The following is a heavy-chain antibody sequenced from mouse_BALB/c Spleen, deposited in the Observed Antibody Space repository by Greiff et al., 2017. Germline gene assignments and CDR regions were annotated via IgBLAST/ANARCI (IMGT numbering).Heavy chain of an antibody. CDR2: IYPSDSYT. CDR3: TRSKRALYYFDY. CDR1: GYTFTSYW. V-gene: IGHV1-69*02. D-gene: IGHD3-1*01. Sequence: VQLQQPGAELVRPGASVKLSCKASGYTFTSYWINWVKQRPGQGLEWIGNIYPSDSYTNYNQKFKDKATLTVDKSSSTAYMQLSSPTSEDSAVYYCTRSKRALYYFDYWGQGTTLTVSS. J-gene: IGHJ2*01.